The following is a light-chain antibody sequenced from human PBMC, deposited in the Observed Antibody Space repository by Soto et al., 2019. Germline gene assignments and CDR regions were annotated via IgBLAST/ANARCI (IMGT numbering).Light chain of an antibody. Sequence: QSALTQPASVSGSPGQSITISCTGTSNDVGGYNYVSWYQQHPGKAPKLMMYEVSNRPSGVSDRFSGSKSGNTASRIISGFLAGDGADYYCGSFTSRTTVLFGGGTRRAVL. V-gene: IGLV2-14*01. CDR1: SNDVGGYNY. CDR3: GSFTSRTTVL. J-gene: IGLJ2*01. CDR2: EVS.